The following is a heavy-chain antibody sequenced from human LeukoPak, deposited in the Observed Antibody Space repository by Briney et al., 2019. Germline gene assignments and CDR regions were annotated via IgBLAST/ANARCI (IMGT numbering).Heavy chain of an antibody. D-gene: IGHD5-24*01. CDR1: GFTFSSYS. CDR2: IDSSSKHI. CDR3: ARDRGHFGMDV. Sequence: PGGSLRLSCATSGFTFSSYSMNWVRQAPGKGLEWVSSIDSSSKHIYYADSVKGRFTISRDNAKNSLYLQMNSLRAEDTAVYYCARDRGHFGMDVWGQGTTVIVSS. V-gene: IGHV3-21*06. J-gene: IGHJ6*02.